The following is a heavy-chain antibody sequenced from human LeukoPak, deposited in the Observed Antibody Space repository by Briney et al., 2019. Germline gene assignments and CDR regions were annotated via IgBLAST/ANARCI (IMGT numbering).Heavy chain of an antibody. CDR3: AKDQTYYYDSSGYYYVVNAFDI. CDR1: GFTFDDYA. CDR2: ISWNSGSI. J-gene: IGHJ3*02. V-gene: IGHV3-9*01. Sequence: GGSLRLSCAASGFTFDDYAMHWVRQAPGKGLEWVSGISWNSGSIGYADSVKGRFTISRDDAKNSLYLQMNSLRAEDTALYYCAKDQTYYYDSSGYYYVVNAFDIWGQGTMVTVSS. D-gene: IGHD3-22*01.